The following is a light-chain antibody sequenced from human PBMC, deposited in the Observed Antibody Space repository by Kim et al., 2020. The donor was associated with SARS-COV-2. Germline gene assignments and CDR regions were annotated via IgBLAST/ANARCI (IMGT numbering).Light chain of an antibody. Sequence: VALGQTVMSTCQGESLRSYYATWYQQKPGQAPIVVIYGKNNRPSAIPDRFSGSSSGNTASLTITGTQAGDEADYYCNSRDSNDNVVFGGGTQLTVL. V-gene: IGLV3-19*01. CDR2: GKN. CDR1: SLRSYY. CDR3: NSRDSNDNVV. J-gene: IGLJ2*01.